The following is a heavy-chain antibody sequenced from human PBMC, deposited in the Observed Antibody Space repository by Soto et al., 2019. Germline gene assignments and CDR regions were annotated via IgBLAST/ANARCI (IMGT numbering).Heavy chain of an antibody. D-gene: IGHD2-15*01. CDR3: ARDSVVAAAIDY. CDR1: GFTFSTYS. Sequence: PGGSLRLSCEASGFTFSTYSMIWVRQAPGKGLEWVSSISSDSRYIHYADSLKGRFAISRDNAKKSLYLQMNSLRAEDTAVYYCARDSVVAAAIDYWGQGTLVTVSS. CDR2: ISSDSRYI. V-gene: IGHV3-21*01. J-gene: IGHJ4*02.